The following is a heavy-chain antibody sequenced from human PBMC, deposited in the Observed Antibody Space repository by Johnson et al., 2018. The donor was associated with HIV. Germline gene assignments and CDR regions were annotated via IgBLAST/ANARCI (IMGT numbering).Heavy chain of an antibody. J-gene: IGHJ3*02. CDR2: ISNSGSSI. CDR1: GFIFSDHY. Sequence: QVQLVESGGGLVKPGGSLRLSCAASGFIFSDHYMSWVRQAPGKGLEWVSYISNSGSSIYYADSVKGRFTISRDNAKNSLYLQMNSLRAEDTAVYYCARDQKVQPSGYLDAFDSWGQGTMVTVSS. D-gene: IGHD5-12*01. CDR3: ARDQKVQPSGYLDAFDS. V-gene: IGHV3-11*04.